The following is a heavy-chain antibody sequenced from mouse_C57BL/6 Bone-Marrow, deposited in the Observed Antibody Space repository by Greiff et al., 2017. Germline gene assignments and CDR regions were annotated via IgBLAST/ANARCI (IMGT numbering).Heavy chain of an antibody. D-gene: IGHD1-1*01. CDR2: IRSNSSNYAT. V-gene: IGHV10-3*01. Sequence: EVQLVESGGGLVQPKGSLKLSCAASGFTFNTYAMHWVRQAPGKGLEWVARIRSNSSNYATYYADSVKDRFTNSRDDSQSMLYLQMNNLKTEDTAMYYYVREDYGTRFDYWGQGTTLTVSS. J-gene: IGHJ2*01. CDR3: VREDYGTRFDY. CDR1: GFTFNTYA.